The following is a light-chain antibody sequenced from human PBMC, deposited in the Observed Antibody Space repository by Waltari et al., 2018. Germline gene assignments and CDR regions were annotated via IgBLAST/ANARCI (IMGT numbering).Light chain of an antibody. J-gene: IGLJ7*01. CDR3: GTWDSSLSGAV. CDR1: SSNIGNNY. V-gene: IGLV1-51*02. Sequence: QSVLTQPPSVSAAPGQRVTISCSGGSSNIGNNYVSWYRQFPGTAPKLLIYEDNGRPSGVPGRFSGSNSGTSATLDITGLQAGDEADYYCGTWDSSLSGAVFGGGTHLTVL. CDR2: EDN.